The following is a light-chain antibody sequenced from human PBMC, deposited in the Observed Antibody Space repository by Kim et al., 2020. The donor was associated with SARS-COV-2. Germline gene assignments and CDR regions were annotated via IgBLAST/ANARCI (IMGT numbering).Light chain of an antibody. V-gene: IGKV1-39*01. Sequence: DIQMTQSPSSLSASVGDRVTITCRASQSISNYLNWYQQKPGKAPNLLIYAASSLQSGVPSRFSGSGSGTDFTLTISSLQPEDFATYSCQQGYSTPFTFGPGTKVDIK. CDR1: QSISNY. CDR2: AAS. CDR3: QQGYSTPFT. J-gene: IGKJ3*01.